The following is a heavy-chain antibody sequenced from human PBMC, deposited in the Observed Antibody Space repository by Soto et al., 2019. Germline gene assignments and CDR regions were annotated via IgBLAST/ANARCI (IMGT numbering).Heavy chain of an antibody. J-gene: IGHJ4*02. D-gene: IGHD1-1*01. CDR2: IKQDGSEK. Sequence: GGSLRLSCAASGFTFSSYWMSWVRQAPGKGLEWVANIKQDGSEKYYVDSVKGRFTISRDNAKNSLYLQMNSLRAEDTAVYYCARDIPPLEHPIDYWGQGXLVTVYS. V-gene: IGHV3-7*03. CDR3: ARDIPPLEHPIDY. CDR1: GFTFSSYW.